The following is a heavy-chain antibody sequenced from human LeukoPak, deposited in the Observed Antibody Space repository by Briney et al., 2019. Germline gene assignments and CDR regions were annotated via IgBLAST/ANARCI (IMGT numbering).Heavy chain of an antibody. J-gene: IGHJ4*02. V-gene: IGHV3-48*03. D-gene: IGHD5-18*01. Sequence: QPGGSLRLSCAASGFTFSSYEMNWVRQAPGKGLEWVSYISSSGSTIYYADSVKGRFTISRDNAKNTLYLQMNSLRAEDTAVYYCARSRIGYSYGYPRYFDYWGQGTLVTVSS. CDR2: ISSSGSTI. CDR3: ARSRIGYSYGYPRYFDY. CDR1: GFTFSSYE.